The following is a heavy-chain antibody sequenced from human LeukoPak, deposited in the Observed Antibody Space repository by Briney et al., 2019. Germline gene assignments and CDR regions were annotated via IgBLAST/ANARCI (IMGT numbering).Heavy chain of an antibody. CDR2: MNPNSGNT. J-gene: IGHJ4*02. CDR1: GYTFTTYD. Sequence: ASVKVSCKASGYTFTTYDINWVRQATGQGLEWMGWMNPNSGNTGYAQKFQGRVTMTRNTSISTAYMELSSLRSEDTAVYYCARIEEDWNDVGYWGQGTLVTVSS. V-gene: IGHV1-8*02. CDR3: ARIEEDWNDVGY. D-gene: IGHD1-1*01.